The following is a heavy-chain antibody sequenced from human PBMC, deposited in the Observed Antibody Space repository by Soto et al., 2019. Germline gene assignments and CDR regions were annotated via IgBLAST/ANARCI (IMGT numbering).Heavy chain of an antibody. CDR1: GGSVTIANYF. CDR3: ARDADYGGSRGGMDV. CDR2: IYYSGST. Sequence: QVRLEESGPGLVKPSETLSLICSVSGGSVTIANYFGNWIRLHPENGLEWIGYIYYSGSTRYTPSFKTRATLSIDTSKNQFSLRLNSVTVADTAVYFCARDADYGGSRGGMDVWGRGTTVTVSS. V-gene: IGHV4-31*03. J-gene: IGHJ6*02. D-gene: IGHD4-17*01.